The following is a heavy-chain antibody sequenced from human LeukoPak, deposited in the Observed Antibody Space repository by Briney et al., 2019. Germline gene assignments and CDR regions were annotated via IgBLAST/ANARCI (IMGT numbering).Heavy chain of an antibody. V-gene: IGHV1-24*01. J-gene: IGHJ4*02. D-gene: IGHD6-13*01. CDR2: FDPEDGET. CDR3: AKEITQYTSNWYWVN. CDR1: GYTFTELS. Sequence: ASVKVSCKVSGYTFTELSMHWVRQAPGKGLEWMGGFDPEDGETIYAQKFQGRVTMTEDTSTDTAYMELSSLRAEDTAVYYCAKEITQYTSNWYWVNWGQGTLVSVSS.